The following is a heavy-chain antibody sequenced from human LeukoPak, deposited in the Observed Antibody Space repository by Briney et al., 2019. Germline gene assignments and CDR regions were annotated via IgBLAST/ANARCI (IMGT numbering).Heavy chain of an antibody. Sequence: SETLSLTCAVSGFSISTFYWAWIRQPPGKGLEWIGSLYHSGTTYYNPSLKSRASISVDMSKNQFSLKLSSVTAADTAVYYCARDYYDTSGYSRDAFDFWGQGTMVTVSS. CDR3: ARDYYDTSGYSRDAFDF. CDR1: GFSISTFY. V-gene: IGHV4-38-2*02. CDR2: LYHSGTT. D-gene: IGHD3-22*01. J-gene: IGHJ3*01.